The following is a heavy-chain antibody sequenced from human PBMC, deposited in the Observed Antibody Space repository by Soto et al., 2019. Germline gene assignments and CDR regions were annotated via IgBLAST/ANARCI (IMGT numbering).Heavy chain of an antibody. D-gene: IGHD2-15*01. V-gene: IGHV3-30*18. Sequence: GGSLRLSCAASGFTFSSYGMHWVRQAPGKGLEWVAIIPYDGSNKYYADSVKGRFTISRDNSKNTLYLQMNSLRPEDTAVYYCGKDGVHCSGGTCYDYYHYMDVWGKGTAVTVSS. CDR2: IPYDGSNK. J-gene: IGHJ6*03. CDR1: GFTFSSYG. CDR3: GKDGVHCSGGTCYDYYHYMDV.